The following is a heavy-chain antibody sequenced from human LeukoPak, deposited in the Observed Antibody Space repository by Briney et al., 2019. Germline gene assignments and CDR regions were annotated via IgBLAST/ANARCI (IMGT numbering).Heavy chain of an antibody. V-gene: IGHV3-23*01. Sequence: PGGSLRLSCAASGFTFSSYAMSWVRQAAGKGLEWVSTISGSGASTYYADSVKGRFTMSRDNSKNTVYLQMNFLRAEDTAVYYCAKYNSGWSLDYWGQGTLVTVSS. CDR1: GFTFSSYA. D-gene: IGHD6-19*01. J-gene: IGHJ4*02. CDR3: AKYNSGWSLDY. CDR2: ISGSGAST.